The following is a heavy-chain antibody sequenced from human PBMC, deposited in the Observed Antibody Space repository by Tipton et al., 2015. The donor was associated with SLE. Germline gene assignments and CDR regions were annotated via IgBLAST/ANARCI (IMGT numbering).Heavy chain of an antibody. CDR1: GFTVSSNY. V-gene: IGHV3-53*04. D-gene: IGHD3-22*01. Sequence: SLRLSCAASGFTVSSNYMSWVRQAPGKGLEWVSVIYSGGSTYYADSVKGQFTISRPNSKNTLYLQMNSLRAEDTAVYYCASRASSGYYSFDYWGQGSLVTVSS. CDR2: IYSGGST. CDR3: ASRASSGYYSFDY. J-gene: IGHJ4*02.